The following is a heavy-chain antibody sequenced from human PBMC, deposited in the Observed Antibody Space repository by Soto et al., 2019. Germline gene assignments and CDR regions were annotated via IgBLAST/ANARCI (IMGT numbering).Heavy chain of an antibody. V-gene: IGHV3-74*01. Sequence: GGSLRLSCAASGFTFSSYLMHWVRQAPGKGLVWVSRINSDGSSTTYADSVKGRFTISRDSAKNTLYLQMNSLRAEDTAVYYCARVRMAGEHFDYWGRGTQVTVSS. CDR2: INSDGSST. CDR3: ARVRMAGEHFDY. D-gene: IGHD6-19*01. CDR1: GFTFSSYL. J-gene: IGHJ4*02.